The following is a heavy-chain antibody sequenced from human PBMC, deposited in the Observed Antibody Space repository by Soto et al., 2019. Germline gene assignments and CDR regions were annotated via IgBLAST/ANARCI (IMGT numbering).Heavy chain of an antibody. Sequence: QVQLVQSGPELKKPGDAVRVSCKASGYTFDSYGLSWVRQAPGQRLEWMGWISTYTGNIDYPQRFQGRVNMDTDTSTSTAYLDLRSLTSDDTAVYYCVRDVSLSSGSFGGYWGQGTLVTVSS. V-gene: IGHV1-18*01. CDR1: GYTFDSYG. D-gene: IGHD3-10*01. CDR3: VRDVSLSSGSFGGY. CDR2: ISTYTGNI. J-gene: IGHJ4*02.